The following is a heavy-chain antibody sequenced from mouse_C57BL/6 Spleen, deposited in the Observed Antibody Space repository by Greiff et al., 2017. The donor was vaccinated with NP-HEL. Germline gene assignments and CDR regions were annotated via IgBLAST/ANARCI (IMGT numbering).Heavy chain of an antibody. D-gene: IGHD2-1*01. J-gene: IGHJ4*01. CDR3: ARQGSTSYYAMDY. V-gene: IGHV5-6*01. Sequence: EVQGVESGGDLVKPGGSLKLSCAASGFTFSSYGMSWVRQTPDKRLEWVATISSGGSYTYYPDSVKGRFTISRDNAKNTLYLQMSSLKSEDTAMYYCARQGSTSYYAMDYWGQGTSVTVSS. CDR1: GFTFSSYG. CDR2: ISSGGSYT.